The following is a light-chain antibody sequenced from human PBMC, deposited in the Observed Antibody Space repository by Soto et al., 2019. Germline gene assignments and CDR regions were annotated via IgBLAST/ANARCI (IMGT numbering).Light chain of an antibody. Sequence: DIQMTQSPSTLSASVGDRVTITCRASQSISDWLAGYQQKPGKAPKLLIYDASNLESGVPSRFSGSGSGTEFTLTISSLQPDDFATYYCQQYNDYLWTFGQGTKVEI. CDR3: QQYNDYLWT. CDR2: DAS. V-gene: IGKV1-5*01. J-gene: IGKJ1*01. CDR1: QSISDW.